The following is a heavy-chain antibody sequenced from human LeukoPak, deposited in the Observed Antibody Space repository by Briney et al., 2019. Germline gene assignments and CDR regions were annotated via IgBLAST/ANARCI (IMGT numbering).Heavy chain of an antibody. J-gene: IGHJ4*02. V-gene: IGHV3-74*01. CDR1: GFIFRNYW. CDR3: ARDNGVLSFDC. D-gene: IGHD4/OR15-4a*01. Sequence: GGSLRLSCAASGFIFRNYWMYWVRQGPGKELVWVSRINTDGSSTTYADSVKGRFTISRDNAKSTLDLQMNSLRAEDTAVYYCARDNGVLSFDCWGQGTLVTVSS. CDR2: INTDGSST.